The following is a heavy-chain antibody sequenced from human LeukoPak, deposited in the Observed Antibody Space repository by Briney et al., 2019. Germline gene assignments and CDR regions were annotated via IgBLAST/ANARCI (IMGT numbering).Heavy chain of an antibody. CDR2: ISYDGSKE. CDR1: GFTFSSYG. D-gene: IGHD6-13*01. V-gene: IGHV3-30*18. J-gene: IGHJ4*02. Sequence: GGSLRLSCAASGFTFSSYGMHWVRQAPGKGLEWVAVISYDGSKEYYADSVKGRFTISRDNSKNTLYLQMNSLRAEDTAVYYCAKERGFYVAAAGTWGQGTLVTVSS. CDR3: AKERGFYVAAAGT.